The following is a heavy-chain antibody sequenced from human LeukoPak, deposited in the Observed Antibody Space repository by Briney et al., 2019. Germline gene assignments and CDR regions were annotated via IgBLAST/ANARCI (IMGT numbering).Heavy chain of an antibody. D-gene: IGHD2-15*01. J-gene: IGHJ3*02. CDR1: GFTFSNYW. Sequence: GGSLRLSCATSGFTFSNYWMSWVRQAPGKGLEWVANIKQDGNEKYYVDSVKGRFTISRDNAKNSLYLQMNSLRAEDTAVYYCARDDRGYCSGGTCLAFDIWGQGTVVTVSS. CDR3: ARDDRGYCSGGTCLAFDI. CDR2: IKQDGNEK. V-gene: IGHV3-7*01.